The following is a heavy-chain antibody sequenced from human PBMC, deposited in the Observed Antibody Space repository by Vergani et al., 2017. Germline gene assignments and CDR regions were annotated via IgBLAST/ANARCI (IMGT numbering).Heavy chain of an antibody. CDR2: ISPGASTV. D-gene: IGHD2/OR15-2a*01. CDR1: GFKFSDHY. J-gene: IGHJ6*02. V-gene: IGHV3-11*04. Sequence: LEESGGGSVKPGGSLRLSCAASGFKFSDHYMSWIRQAPGKGLEWVSYISPGASTVSYTDSVTGRFTVSRDNANNSLTLDMTTLRVEDTAVYYCAKNLGISTTRHYYAMDFWGQGTTVTVSS. CDR3: AKNLGISTTRHYYAMDF.